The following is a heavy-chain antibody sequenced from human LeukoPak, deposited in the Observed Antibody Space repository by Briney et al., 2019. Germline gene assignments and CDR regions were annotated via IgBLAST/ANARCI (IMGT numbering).Heavy chain of an antibody. Sequence: ASVKVSRKASGGTFSSYAISWVRQAPGQGVEWMGGIIPIFGTANYAQKFLGRVTITTDESTSTAYMELSSLRSEDTAVYYCASEGAGSYDYVWGSYRSTKYFQHWGQGTLVTVSS. CDR3: ASEGAGSYDYVWGSYRSTKYFQH. CDR2: IIPIFGTA. V-gene: IGHV1-69*05. D-gene: IGHD3-16*02. J-gene: IGHJ1*01. CDR1: GGTFSSYA.